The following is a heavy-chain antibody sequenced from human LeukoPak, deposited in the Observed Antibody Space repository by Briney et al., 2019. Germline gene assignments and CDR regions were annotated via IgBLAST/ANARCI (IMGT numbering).Heavy chain of an antibody. V-gene: IGHV3-33*01. CDR1: GFTFSSYG. CDR3: ARDYYDSSGYHPCSY. CDR2: IWYDGSNK. D-gene: IGHD3-22*01. Sequence: GGSLRLSCAASGFTFSSYGMHWVGQAPGKGLGGVAVIWYDGSNKYYADSVKGRFTISRDNSKNTLYLQMNSLRAEDTAVYYCARDYYDSSGYHPCSYWGQGTLVTVSS. J-gene: IGHJ4*02.